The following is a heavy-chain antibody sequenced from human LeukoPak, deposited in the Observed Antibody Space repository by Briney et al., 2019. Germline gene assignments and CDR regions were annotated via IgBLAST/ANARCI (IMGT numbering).Heavy chain of an antibody. Sequence: PSETLSLTCTVSDYSISSGYYWGWIRQPPAKGLEWIGSMYHSGSTYYNPSLKSRVTISVDTSKNQFSLKLSSVTAADTAVYYCARRVSGWYEEDYYGMDVWGQGTTVTVSS. J-gene: IGHJ6*02. D-gene: IGHD6-19*01. CDR3: ARRVSGWYEEDYYGMDV. CDR2: MYHSGST. V-gene: IGHV4-38-2*02. CDR1: DYSISSGYY.